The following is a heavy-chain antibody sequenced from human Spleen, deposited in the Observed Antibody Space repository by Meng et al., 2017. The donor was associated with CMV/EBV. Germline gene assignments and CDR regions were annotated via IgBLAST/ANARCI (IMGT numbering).Heavy chain of an antibody. Sequence: LTCSVSGDSISRNLWWSWVRQPPGKGLEWIGEISYSGDTKYNPSLQSRATISSDTTNNRFSLRLNSVTAADTGVYFCARSPGFWSLDYWGRGTLVTVSS. D-gene: IGHD2-8*02. J-gene: IGHJ4*02. CDR1: GDSISRNLW. CDR2: ISYSGDT. CDR3: ARSPGFWSLDY. V-gene: IGHV4-4*01.